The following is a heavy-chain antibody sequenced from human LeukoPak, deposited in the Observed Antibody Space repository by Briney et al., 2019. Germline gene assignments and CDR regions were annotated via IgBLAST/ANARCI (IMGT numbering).Heavy chain of an antibody. Sequence: GGSLRLSCAASGFTFDDYAMHWVRQAPGKGLEWVSGISWNSGHIAYADSVKGRFTTSRDNAKNSLYLQMNSLRAEDTALYYCAKDSSSSIDYWGQGTLVTVSS. CDR3: AKDSSSSIDY. CDR1: GFTFDDYA. CDR2: ISWNSGHI. J-gene: IGHJ4*02. D-gene: IGHD6-13*01. V-gene: IGHV3-9*01.